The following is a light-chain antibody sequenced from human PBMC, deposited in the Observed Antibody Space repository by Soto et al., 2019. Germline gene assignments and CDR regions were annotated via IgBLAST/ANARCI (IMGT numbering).Light chain of an antibody. V-gene: IGKV3-15*01. CDR3: QQYNNWPLG. CDR2: DAS. CDR1: QSVNSD. Sequence: EIVMTQSPATLSVSPGERATLSCRASQSVNSDLAWYQQKPGQAPRLLIHDASTRATGIPVRFSGSGSGTEFTLTISSLPSEDFAIYYCQQYNNWPLGFGGGTKVEIK. J-gene: IGKJ4*01.